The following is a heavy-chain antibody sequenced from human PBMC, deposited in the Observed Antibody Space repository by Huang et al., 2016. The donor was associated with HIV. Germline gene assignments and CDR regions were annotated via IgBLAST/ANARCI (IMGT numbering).Heavy chain of an antibody. J-gene: IGHJ5*02. V-gene: IGHV1-3*01. D-gene: IGHD5-12*01. CDR2: INPGKGNT. Sequence: QVHLVQSGPEVKKPGASVKVSCKASGYNFTSRGLHWVRQAPGQRLDGMGYINPGKGNTKYSPKFQDRVTRTRDISANTAYMQLSRMTSEDTAVYYCASGQRMRESDIVATIPVSWGQGALVTVSS. CDR3: ASGQRMRESDIVATIPVS. CDR1: GYNFTSRG.